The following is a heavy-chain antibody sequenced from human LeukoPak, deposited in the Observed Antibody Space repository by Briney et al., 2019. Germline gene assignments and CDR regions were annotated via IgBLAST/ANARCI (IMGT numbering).Heavy chain of an antibody. V-gene: IGHV4-39*01. J-gene: IGHJ4*02. Sequence: SETLSLTCTVSGGSISSSSYYWGWIRQPPGKGLEWIGSIYYSGSTYYNPSLKSRVTISVDTSKNQFSLKLSSVTAADTAVYYCARGGGNRGYYYDYWGQGPLVAVSS. CDR1: GGSISSSSYY. CDR3: ARGGGNRGYYYDY. D-gene: IGHD6-25*01. CDR2: IYYSGST.